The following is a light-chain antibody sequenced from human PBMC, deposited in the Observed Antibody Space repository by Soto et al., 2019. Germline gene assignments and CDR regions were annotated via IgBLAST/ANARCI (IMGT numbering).Light chain of an antibody. J-gene: IGKJ1*01. CDR1: QNISRS. CDR3: QQYGRSPVT. Sequence: EIVMTQSPVTLSVSPGERATLSCRASQNISRSLAWYQQKPGQGPSLLIYGTSTRAGGVPARFSGGGSGTDFTLTISRLEPEDFAVYYCQQYGRSPVTFGQGTKVDIK. CDR2: GTS. V-gene: IGKV3-20*01.